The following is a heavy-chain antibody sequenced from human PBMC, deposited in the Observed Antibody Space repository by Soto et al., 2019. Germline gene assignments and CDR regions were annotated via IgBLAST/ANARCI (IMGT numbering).Heavy chain of an antibody. CDR2: ISSSSSYI. V-gene: IGHV3-21*01. CDR1: GFTFSSYS. Sequence: EVQLVESGGGLVKPGGSLRLSCAASGFTFSSYSMNWVRQAPGKGLEWVSSISSSSSYIYYADSVKGRFTISRDNAKXXXXXXXXXXXXXXXXXXXXXXXXXXXXXXXXXXXYWGQGTLVTVSS. J-gene: IGHJ4*02. CDR3: XXXXXXXXXXXXXXXY.